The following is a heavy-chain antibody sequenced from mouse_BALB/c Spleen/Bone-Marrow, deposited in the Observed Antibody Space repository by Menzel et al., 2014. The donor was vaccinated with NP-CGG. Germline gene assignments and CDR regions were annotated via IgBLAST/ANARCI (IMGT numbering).Heavy chain of an antibody. CDR2: IRNKAKGYTS. CDR3: ARDINYDIYWYFDV. Sequence: EVQLQESGGGLVLPGGSLRLSCATSGFTFTDYYMSWVRQPPGKALEWLGFIRNKAKGYTSENSASVRGRFTISRDNSQSILYLQMNTLRAEDSATYYCARDINYDIYWYFDVWGAGTTVTVSS. CDR1: GFTFTDYY. D-gene: IGHD2-4*01. V-gene: IGHV7-3*02. J-gene: IGHJ1*01.